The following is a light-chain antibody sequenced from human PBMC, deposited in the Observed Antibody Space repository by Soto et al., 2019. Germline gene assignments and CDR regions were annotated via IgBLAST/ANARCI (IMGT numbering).Light chain of an antibody. J-gene: IGKJ1*01. Sequence: DIQMTQSPSTLPASVGERVTITCGASQSISNWLAWYQQKPGKAPKVLIYKASTLKSGVPSRFSGSGSGTEFTLTISSLQPDDFATYYCQHYNSYSEAFGQGTKVDI. CDR1: QSISNW. V-gene: IGKV1-5*03. CDR3: QHYNSYSEA. CDR2: KAS.